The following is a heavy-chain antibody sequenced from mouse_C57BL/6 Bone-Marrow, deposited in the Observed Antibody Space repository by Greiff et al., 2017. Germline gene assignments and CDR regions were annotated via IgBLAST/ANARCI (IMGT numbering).Heavy chain of an antibody. CDR1: GFTFTDYY. J-gene: IGHJ2*01. CDR3: ARTTNYFDY. D-gene: IGHD2-12*01. CDR2: IRNKANGYTK. Sequence: EVQVVESGGGLVQPGGSLSLSCAASGFTFTDYYMSWVRQPPGKALEWLGFIRNKANGYTKEYSASVKGRFTISRDNYQSILYLQMNALGAEDSATYYGARTTNYFDYWGQGTTLTVSS. V-gene: IGHV7-3*01.